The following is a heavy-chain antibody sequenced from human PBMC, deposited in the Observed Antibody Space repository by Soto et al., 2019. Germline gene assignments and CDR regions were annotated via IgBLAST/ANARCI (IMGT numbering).Heavy chain of an antibody. D-gene: IGHD3-10*01. Sequence: LRLSCAASGFTFSSYWMSWVRQAPGKGLEWVANIKQDGSEKYYVDSVKGRFTISRDNAKNSLYLQMNSLRAEDTAVYYCARALTYYYGSGQYGMDVWGQGTTVTVSS. V-gene: IGHV3-7*03. J-gene: IGHJ6*02. CDR3: ARALTYYYGSGQYGMDV. CDR2: IKQDGSEK. CDR1: GFTFSSYW.